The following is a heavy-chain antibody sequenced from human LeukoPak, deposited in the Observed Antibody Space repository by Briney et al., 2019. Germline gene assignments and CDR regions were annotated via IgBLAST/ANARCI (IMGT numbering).Heavy chain of an antibody. CDR1: GGSISSYY. CDR2: VYYIGNT. D-gene: IGHD6-13*01. CDR3: ARASAAGPEYFQH. J-gene: IGHJ1*01. V-gene: IGHV4-59*01. Sequence: SETLSLTCTVSGGSISSYYWSWIRQPPGKGLECIGYVYYIGNTNYNPSLRSRVTISVDTSKNQFSLKLSSVTAADTAVYYCARASAAGPEYFQHWGQGTLVTVSS.